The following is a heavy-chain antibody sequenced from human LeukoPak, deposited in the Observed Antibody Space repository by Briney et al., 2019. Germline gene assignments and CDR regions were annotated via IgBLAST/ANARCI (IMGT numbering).Heavy chain of an antibody. V-gene: IGHV3-30*18. Sequence: PGRSLRLSCGASGFIFTTFGMHWVRQAPGKGLEWVAAISNDGNYLYYIDSVKGRSTVSRDNSKNTVFLQMNSLRVEDTAVYYCTELNNDDDYWGQGTQVIVSS. CDR1: GFIFTTFG. CDR2: ISNDGNYL. J-gene: IGHJ4*02. D-gene: IGHD1/OR15-1a*01. CDR3: TELNNDDDY.